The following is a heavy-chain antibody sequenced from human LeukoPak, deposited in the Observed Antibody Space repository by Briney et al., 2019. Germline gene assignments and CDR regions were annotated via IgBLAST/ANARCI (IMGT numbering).Heavy chain of an antibody. Sequence: GGSLRLSCAASGFTFSNFGMHWVRQAPGKGLEWVAFIRFDGTSEFYADSVKARFTISRDNSQNTVSLQLNNLRAEDTAVYYCARAKSGWGNFDYWGQGTLVTVSS. CDR2: IRFDGTSE. V-gene: IGHV3-30*02. D-gene: IGHD6-19*01. J-gene: IGHJ4*02. CDR1: GFTFSNFG. CDR3: ARAKSGWGNFDY.